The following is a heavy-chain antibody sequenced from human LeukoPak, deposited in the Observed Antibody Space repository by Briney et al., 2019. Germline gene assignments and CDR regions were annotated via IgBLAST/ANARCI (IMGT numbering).Heavy chain of an antibody. V-gene: IGHV4-59*08. D-gene: IGHD1-26*01. CDR1: GGSISSYY. CDR3: ARLPAVGTIDY. CDR2: IYYSGST. J-gene: IGHJ4*02. Sequence: PSETLSLTCTVSGGSISSYYLSWIRQPPGKGLEWIGYIYYSGSTNYNPSLKSRVTISVDTSKNQLSLKLSSVTAADTAVYYCARLPAVGTIDYWGQGTLVTVSS.